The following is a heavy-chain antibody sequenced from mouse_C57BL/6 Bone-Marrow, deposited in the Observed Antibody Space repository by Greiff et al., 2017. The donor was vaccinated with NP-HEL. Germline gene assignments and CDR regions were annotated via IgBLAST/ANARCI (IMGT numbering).Heavy chain of an antibody. Sequence: QVQLKQSGPGLVQPSQSLSITCTVSGFSLTSYGVHWVRQSPGKGLEWLGVIWSGGSTDYNAAFISRLSISKDNSKSQVFFKMNSLQADDTAIYYCARKGWPFYWYFDVWGTGTTVTVSS. J-gene: IGHJ1*03. D-gene: IGHD2-3*01. V-gene: IGHV2-2*01. CDR2: IWSGGST. CDR3: ARKGWPFYWYFDV. CDR1: GFSLTSYG.